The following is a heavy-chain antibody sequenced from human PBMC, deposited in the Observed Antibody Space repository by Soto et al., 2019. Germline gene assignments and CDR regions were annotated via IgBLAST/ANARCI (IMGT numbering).Heavy chain of an antibody. J-gene: IGHJ4*02. D-gene: IGHD3-10*01. Sequence: ESVGGVVQPGRSLRLSCAASGFTFSNYGMYWVRQAPGKWLEWVGVIWNDGSKKYYADSVKGRFTIFRDNTKNTLYLQMNSLRAEDTAIYYCAIDGIGGFDYWGQGTLVTVSS. CDR2: IWNDGSKK. CDR1: GFTFSNYG. V-gene: IGHV3-33*01. CDR3: AIDGIGGFDY.